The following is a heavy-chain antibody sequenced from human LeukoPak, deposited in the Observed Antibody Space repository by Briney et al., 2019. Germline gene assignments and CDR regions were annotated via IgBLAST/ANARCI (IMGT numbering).Heavy chain of an antibody. CDR1: GGSISSGGYY. Sequence: SQTLSLTCTVSGGSISSGGYYWSWIRQHPGKGLEWIGYIYHSGSTYYNPSLKSRVTISVDRSKNQFSLKLSSVTAADTAVYYCARDALYDTTPHWGQGTLVTVSS. J-gene: IGHJ4*02. CDR2: IYHSGST. D-gene: IGHD3-9*01. CDR3: ARDALYDTTPH. V-gene: IGHV4-31*03.